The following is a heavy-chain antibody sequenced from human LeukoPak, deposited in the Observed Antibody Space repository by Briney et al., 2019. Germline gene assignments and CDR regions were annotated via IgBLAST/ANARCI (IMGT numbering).Heavy chain of an antibody. CDR3: ARRPGASWYGGDWFDS. Sequence: PSQTLSLTCTVSGGSISSGGYYWSWIRQHPGKGLEWSGYIYDSGSTYYNPSLKSRVTISVDTSKNQFSLKLSSVTAADTAVYYCARRPGASWYGGDWFDSWGQGTLVVVSS. CDR2: IYDSGST. D-gene: IGHD3-10*01. V-gene: IGHV4-31*03. CDR1: GGSISSGGYY. J-gene: IGHJ5*01.